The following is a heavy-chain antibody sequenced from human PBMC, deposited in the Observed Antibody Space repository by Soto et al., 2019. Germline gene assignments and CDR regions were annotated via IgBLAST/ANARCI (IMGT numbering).Heavy chain of an antibody. CDR3: ARGRIRVGTLDY. J-gene: IGHJ4*02. D-gene: IGHD4-17*01. CDR2: IYHSGST. V-gene: IGHV4-30-2*01. CDR1: GGSISSGGYS. Sequence: PSETLSLTCAVSGGSISSGGYSWSWIRQPPGKGLEWIGYIYHSGSTYYNPSLKSRVTISVDRSKNQFSLKLSSVTAADTAVYYCARGRIRVGTLDYWGQGSMVTVSS.